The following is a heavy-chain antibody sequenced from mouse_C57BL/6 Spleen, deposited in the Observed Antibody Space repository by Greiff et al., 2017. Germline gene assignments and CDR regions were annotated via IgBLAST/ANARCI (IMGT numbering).Heavy chain of an antibody. V-gene: IGHV2-2*01. D-gene: IGHD1-1*01. CDR1: GFSLTSYG. Sequence: VKLVESGPGLVQPSQSLSITCTVSGFSLTSYGVHWVRQSPGKGLEWLGVIWSGGGTDYNAAFISRLGISKDNSKSQVFYKMNSLQADDTAIYYCASYYYGSSYNYYAMDYWGQGTSVTVSS. CDR3: ASYYYGSSYNYYAMDY. J-gene: IGHJ4*01. CDR2: IWSGGGT.